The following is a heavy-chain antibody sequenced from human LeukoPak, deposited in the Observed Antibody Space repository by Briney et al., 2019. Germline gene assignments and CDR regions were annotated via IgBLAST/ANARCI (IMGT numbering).Heavy chain of an antibody. V-gene: IGHV3-74*01. D-gene: IGHD3-22*01. CDR3: ARDLGQYYDTSDNWFDP. Sequence: GGSLRLSCAASGFTFSSSWMHWVRQAPGKGLVWVSRMNSDGTSITYADSVKGRFTVARDNAKNTLNLQMNSLRAEDTAVYYCARDLGQYYDTSDNWFDPWGQGTLVTVSS. CDR1: GFTFSSSW. CDR2: MNSDGTSI. J-gene: IGHJ5*02.